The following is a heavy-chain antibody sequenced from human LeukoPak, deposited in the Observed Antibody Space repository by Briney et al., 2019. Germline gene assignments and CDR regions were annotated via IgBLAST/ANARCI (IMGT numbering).Heavy chain of an antibody. D-gene: IGHD3-10*01. CDR3: ARSYYYVDF. CDR1: GGSFSGYY. CDR2: IDHSGNT. J-gene: IGHJ4*02. V-gene: IGHV4-34*01. Sequence: SETLSLTCAVYGGSFSGYYWNWIRQPPGQGLEWIGEIDHSGNTNYDPSLKSRVTMSIDTSKNQFSLKLSSVTAADTAVYYCARSYYYVDFWAQGTRVTVSS.